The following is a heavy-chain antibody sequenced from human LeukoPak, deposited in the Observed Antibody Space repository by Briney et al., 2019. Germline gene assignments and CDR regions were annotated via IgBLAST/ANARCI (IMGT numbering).Heavy chain of an antibody. CDR2: NNQSGST. J-gene: IGHJ4*02. CDR1: GGSLSPYY. D-gene: IGHD3-22*01. CDR3: ATLGGLYYESHGYPDFDH. Sequence: PSETLSLTCSVSGGSLSPYYWSWILQPPGGGLEWLGENNQSGSTNYHPSLKSRVTISVEKFKNQFSLEVTSVTAADTAIYYCATLGGLYYESHGYPDFDHWGQGTLVTVSS. V-gene: IGHV4-34*01.